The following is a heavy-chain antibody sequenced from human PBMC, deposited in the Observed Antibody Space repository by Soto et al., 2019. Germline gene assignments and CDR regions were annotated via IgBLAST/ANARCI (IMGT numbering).Heavy chain of an antibody. CDR3: VNFTSGWCSSGGYFDY. J-gene: IGHJ4*02. Sequence: GGSLRLSCAPSGFTFSNYAMTWVRQAPGKGLEWVSGVSASGTGAYYTDIVKGRFTISRDNSKNTLYLQMNSLRAEDTTVYYCVNFTSGWCSSGGYFDYWGQGTLVTVSS. D-gene: IGHD6-19*01. CDR2: VSASGTGA. CDR1: GFTFSNYA. V-gene: IGHV3-23*01.